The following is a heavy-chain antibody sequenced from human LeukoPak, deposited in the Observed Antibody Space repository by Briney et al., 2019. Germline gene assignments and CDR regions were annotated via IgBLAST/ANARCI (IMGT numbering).Heavy chain of an antibody. D-gene: IGHD5-18*01. CDR3: ARYSYGQLVDY. CDR2: IYYSGST. CDR1: GGSISSYY. Sequence: SETLSLTCTVSGGSISSYYWSWIRQPPGKGLEWIGYIYYSGSTNYNPSLKSRVTISVDTSKNQFSLKLSSVTAADTAVYYCARYSYGQLVDYRGQGTLVTVSS. V-gene: IGHV4-59*08. J-gene: IGHJ4*02.